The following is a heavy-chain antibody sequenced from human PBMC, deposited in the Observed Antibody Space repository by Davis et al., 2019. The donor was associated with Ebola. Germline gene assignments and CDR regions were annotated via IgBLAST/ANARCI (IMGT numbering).Heavy chain of an antibody. Sequence: SSVKVSCKASGGTFSSYAISWVRQAPGQGLEWMGGIIPIFGTTNYAQKFQGRVTITADESTSTAYMELSSLRSEDTAVYYCARFYTIFGVTWGQGTLVTVSS. CDR3: ARFYTIFGVT. CDR2: IIPIFGTT. CDR1: GGTFSSYA. J-gene: IGHJ5*02. D-gene: IGHD3-3*01. V-gene: IGHV1-69*13.